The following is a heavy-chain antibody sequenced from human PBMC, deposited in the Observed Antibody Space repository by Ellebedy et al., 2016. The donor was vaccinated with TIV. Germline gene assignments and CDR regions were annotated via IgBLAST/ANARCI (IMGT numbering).Heavy chain of an antibody. V-gene: IGHV3-23*01. CDR3: VNPYIARTGAGDY. J-gene: IGHJ4*02. D-gene: IGHD3/OR15-3a*01. CDR2: ISGSWGAT. Sequence: PGGSLRLSCAASGFTFSSYAMSWVRQAPGEGLAWVSGISGSWGATYTAESVKGRFTISRDNSKNMLFLQMNSLRAEDTAVYYCVNPYIARTGAGDYWGQGTLVTVSS. CDR1: GFTFSSYA.